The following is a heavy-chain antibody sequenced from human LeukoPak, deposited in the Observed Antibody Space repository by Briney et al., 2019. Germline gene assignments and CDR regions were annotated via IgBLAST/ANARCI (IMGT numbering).Heavy chain of an antibody. CDR3: ASVREGSGWYNDYYGMDV. V-gene: IGHV6-1*01. J-gene: IGHJ6*02. D-gene: IGHD6-19*01. Sequence: SQTLSLNCAISGDSVSSNSAAWNWIRQSPSRGLEWLGRTYYRSKWYNDYAVSVKSRITINPDTSKNQFSLQLNSVTPEDTAVYYCASVREGSGWYNDYYGMDVWGQGTTVTVSS. CDR1: GDSVSSNSAA. CDR2: TYYRSKWYN.